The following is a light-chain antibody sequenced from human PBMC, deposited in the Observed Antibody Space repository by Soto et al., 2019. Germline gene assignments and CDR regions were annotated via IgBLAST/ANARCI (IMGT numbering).Light chain of an antibody. CDR2: GAS. CDR1: QSVSSN. Sequence: EIVMTQSPATLSVSPLERATLSCRASQSVSSNLAWYQQKLGQAPRLLIYGASTRATGIPARFSGSGSGTKFTLTISSLQSEDFAVYYCQQYNNWPPPITFGQGTRLEIK. J-gene: IGKJ5*01. V-gene: IGKV3-15*01. CDR3: QQYNNWPPPIT.